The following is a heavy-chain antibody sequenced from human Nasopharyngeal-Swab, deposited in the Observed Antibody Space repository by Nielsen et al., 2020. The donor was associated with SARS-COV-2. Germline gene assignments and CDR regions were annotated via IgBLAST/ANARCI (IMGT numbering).Heavy chain of an antibody. V-gene: IGHV3-53*01. D-gene: IGHD3-3*01. CDR2: IYSAGQT. CDR1: GFTVSGNF. J-gene: IGHJ4*02. CDR3: ARGVGVDDFWSGRFDY. Sequence: GGSLRLSCAASGFTVSGNFMTWVRQAPGKGLEWVSVIYSAGQTNYADPVKGRFTISRDNSKNTLYLQMNSLRAEDTAVYYCARGVGVDDFWSGRFDYWGQGTLVTVSS.